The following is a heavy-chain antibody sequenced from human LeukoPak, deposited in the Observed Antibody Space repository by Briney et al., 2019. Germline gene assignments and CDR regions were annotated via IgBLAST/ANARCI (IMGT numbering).Heavy chain of an antibody. CDR1: GFTFSIYA. Sequence: GGSLGLSCAASGFTFSIYAMNWVRQAPGKGLEWISYINAGSSDIHYADSVKGRFTMSRDNAKNSLFLQLNSLRAEDTAVYYCARDSYQPGLINYWGQGTLVTVSS. D-gene: IGHD2-2*01. CDR2: INAGSSDI. CDR3: ARDSYQPGLINY. J-gene: IGHJ4*02. V-gene: IGHV3-21*05.